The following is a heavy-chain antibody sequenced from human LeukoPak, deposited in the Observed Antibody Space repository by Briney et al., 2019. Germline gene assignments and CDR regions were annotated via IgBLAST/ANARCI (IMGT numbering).Heavy chain of an antibody. D-gene: IGHD6-13*01. CDR1: GGSFSGYY. CDR2: INHSGST. CDR3: ASLRTIAAAGPVDAFDI. J-gene: IGHJ3*02. V-gene: IGHV4-34*01. Sequence: PSETLSLTCAVYGGSFSGYYWSWIRQPPGKGLEWIGEINHSGSTNYNPSLKSRVTISVDTSKNQFSLKLSSVTAADTAVYYCASLRTIAAAGPVDAFDIWGQGTMVTVSS.